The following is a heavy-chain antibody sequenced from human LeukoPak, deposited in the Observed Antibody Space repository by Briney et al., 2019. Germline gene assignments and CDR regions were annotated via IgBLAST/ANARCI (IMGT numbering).Heavy chain of an antibody. Sequence: SETLSLTCTVSGVSISSSNYYWGWIPQPPGKGLEGIVSIYYSGGTYYNPSLKSRVTISVDTSKNQFSLKLSSVTAADTAVYYCARELSSIAVAEVDYWGQGTLVTVSS. CDR1: GVSISSSNYY. CDR3: ARELSSIAVAEVDY. CDR2: IYYSGGT. V-gene: IGHV4-39*07. J-gene: IGHJ4*02. D-gene: IGHD6-19*01.